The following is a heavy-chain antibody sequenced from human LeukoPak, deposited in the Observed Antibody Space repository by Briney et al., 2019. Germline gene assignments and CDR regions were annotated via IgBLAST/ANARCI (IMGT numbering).Heavy chain of an antibody. CDR1: GFTFSSYS. Sequence: GGSLRLSCAASGFTFSSYSMNWVRQAPGKGLEWVSSISSSSSYIYYADSVKGRFTISRDNAKNSLYLQMNSLRAEDTAVYYCARVMVRGVTPFDYWGQGTLVTVSS. CDR2: ISSSSSYI. J-gene: IGHJ4*02. CDR3: ARVMVRGVTPFDY. V-gene: IGHV3-21*01. D-gene: IGHD3-10*01.